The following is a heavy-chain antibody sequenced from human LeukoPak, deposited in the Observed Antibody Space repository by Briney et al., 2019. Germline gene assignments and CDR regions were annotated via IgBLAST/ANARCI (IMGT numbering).Heavy chain of an antibody. D-gene: IGHD3-22*01. J-gene: IGHJ4*02. CDR2: FSHRGGS. CDR1: GYSLSSGFF. Sequence: PSETLSLTCTVSGYSLSSGFFCDWIRQSPGKGLEWIASFSHRGGSYHNPSLKSRVTISVDTSKNQFSLKLLSVTAADTAVYYCARAQDFSDSSGPNYLDFWGQGILVTVSS. CDR3: ARAQDFSDSSGPNYLDF. V-gene: IGHV4-38-2*02.